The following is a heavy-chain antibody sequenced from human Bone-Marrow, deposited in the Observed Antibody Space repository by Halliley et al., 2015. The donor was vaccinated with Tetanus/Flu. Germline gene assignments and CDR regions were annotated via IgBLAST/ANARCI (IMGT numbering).Heavy chain of an antibody. CDR2: VSGSGVST. J-gene: IGHJ4*02. V-gene: IGHV3-23*01. Sequence: AHVSGSGVSTYYADSVKGRFTISRDNSKNTLYLQMNSLRIEDTAVYYCAKGSGSYSAPFFDSWGQGTLVSVSS. CDR3: AKGSGSYSAPFFDS. D-gene: IGHD3-10*01.